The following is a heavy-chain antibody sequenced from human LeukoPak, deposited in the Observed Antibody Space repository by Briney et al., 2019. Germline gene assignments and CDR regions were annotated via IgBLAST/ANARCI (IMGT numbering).Heavy chain of an antibody. CDR1: GGSIRSYY. CDR3: ARTGSTVTMLYPFDH. D-gene: IGHD4-17*01. Sequence: ASETLSLTCTVSGGSIRSYYWSWIRQPPGKGLEWIGYIYYSGSINYNPSLKSRVSISVDTSKNQFSLKLSSVTAADTAVYYCARTGSTVTMLYPFDHWGQGTLVTVSS. J-gene: IGHJ4*02. V-gene: IGHV4-59*01. CDR2: IYYSGSI.